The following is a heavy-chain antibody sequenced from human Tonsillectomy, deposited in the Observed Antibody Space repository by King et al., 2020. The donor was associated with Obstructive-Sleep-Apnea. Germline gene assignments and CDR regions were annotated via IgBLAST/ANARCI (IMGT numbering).Heavy chain of an antibody. CDR3: ARDLRDYTTTSRQASFDH. CDR2: ISYDGNNK. V-gene: IGHV3-30*04. J-gene: IGHJ4*01. Sequence: VQLVESGGGVVQPGRSLRLSCIASGFSFNAYTMHWVRQAPGQGLEWVAVISYDGNNKYYADSLKGRFTISRDNSKNTLYLDMNSLSSGDTAVYYCARDLRDYTTTSRQASFDHWGLGTLVIVSS. CDR1: GFSFNAYT. D-gene: IGHD2/OR15-2a*01.